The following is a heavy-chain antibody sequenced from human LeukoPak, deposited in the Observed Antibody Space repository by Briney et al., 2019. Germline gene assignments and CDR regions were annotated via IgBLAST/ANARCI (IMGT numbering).Heavy chain of an antibody. D-gene: IGHD5-18*01. CDR2: IYYSGNT. V-gene: IGHV4-39*07. CDR3: ARDHTTMID. CDR1: GVSISSSNSY. J-gene: IGHJ4*02. Sequence: SETLSLTCTVSGVSISSSNSYWGWIRQPPGKGLEWIGSIYYSGNTYYNPSLKRRVTISLDTSKNQFSLKLSSVTAADTAVYYCARDHTTMIDWGQGTLVTVSS.